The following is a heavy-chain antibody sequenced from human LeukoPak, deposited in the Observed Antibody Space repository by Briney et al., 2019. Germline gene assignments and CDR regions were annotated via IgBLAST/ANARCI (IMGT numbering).Heavy chain of an antibody. J-gene: IGHJ5*02. CDR1: GFTFSDYY. D-gene: IGHD2-15*01. CDR3: ARGPKDNIVVAVAARLGEYNWFDP. Sequence: GGSLRLSCAASGFTFSDYYMSWIRQAPGKGLEWVSYISSSGSTIYYADSVKGRFTISRDNAKNSLYLQMNSLRAEDTAVYYCARGPKDNIVVAVAARLGEYNWFDPWGQGTLVTVSS. V-gene: IGHV3-11*01. CDR2: ISSSGSTI.